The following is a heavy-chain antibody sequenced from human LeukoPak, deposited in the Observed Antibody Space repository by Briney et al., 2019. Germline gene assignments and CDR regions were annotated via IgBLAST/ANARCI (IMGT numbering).Heavy chain of an antibody. CDR2: ISGSGGST. CDR1: GFTVSSNY. Sequence: GGSLRLSCAASGFTVSSNYMSWVRQAPGKGLEWVSAISGSGGSTYYADSVKGRFTISRDNSKNTLYLQMNSLRAEDTAVYYCAKEYDILTGFDYWGQGTLVTVSS. CDR3: AKEYDILTGFDY. D-gene: IGHD3-9*01. V-gene: IGHV3-23*01. J-gene: IGHJ4*02.